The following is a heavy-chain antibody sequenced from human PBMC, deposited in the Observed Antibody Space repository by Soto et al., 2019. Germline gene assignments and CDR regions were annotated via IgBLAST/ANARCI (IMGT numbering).Heavy chain of an antibody. CDR1: RFTFSSYA. CDR3: ARVLTGIYLGY. V-gene: IGHV3-30-3*01. CDR2: ISYDGSNK. D-gene: IGHD3-9*01. J-gene: IGHJ4*02. Sequence: GGSLRLSCAASRFTFSSYAMHWVRQAPGKELEWVAVISYDGSNKYYADSVKGRFTISRDNSKNTLYLQMNSLRAEDTAVYYCARVLTGIYLGYWGQGTLVTVAS.